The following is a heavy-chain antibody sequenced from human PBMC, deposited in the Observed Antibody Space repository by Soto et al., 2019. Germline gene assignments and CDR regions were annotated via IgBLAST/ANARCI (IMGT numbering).Heavy chain of an antibody. Sequence: PGGSLRLSCAASGFTFSAFALSWVHQAPGEGLEWVSGIVGSGGRTYYADSVKGRFTISRDNSKNTVYLQMSSLRAEDTAMYYCAKDPAGMYSSGWSQSFDFWGQGTQVTVSS. D-gene: IGHD6-19*01. CDR1: GFTFSAFA. V-gene: IGHV3-23*01. J-gene: IGHJ4*02. CDR2: IVGSGGRT. CDR3: AKDPAGMYSSGWSQSFDF.